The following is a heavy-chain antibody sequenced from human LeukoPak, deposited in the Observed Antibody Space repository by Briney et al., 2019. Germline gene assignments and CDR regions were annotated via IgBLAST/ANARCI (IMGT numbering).Heavy chain of an antibody. CDR3: ARSRDGYNYGGDYYYYYMDV. J-gene: IGHJ6*03. CDR1: GGSISSGGYS. D-gene: IGHD5-24*01. Sequence: PSETLSLTCAVSGGSISSGGYSWSWIRQPPGKGLEWIGYIYHSGSTYYNPSLKSRVTISVDTSKNQFSLKLSSVTAADTAVYYCARSRDGYNYGGDYYYYYMDVWGKGTTVTVSS. CDR2: IYHSGST. V-gene: IGHV4-30-4*07.